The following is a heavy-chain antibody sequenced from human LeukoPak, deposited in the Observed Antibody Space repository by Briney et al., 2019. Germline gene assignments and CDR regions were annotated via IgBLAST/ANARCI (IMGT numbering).Heavy chain of an antibody. CDR1: GFTFSSYG. V-gene: IGHV3-30*18. CDR2: ISYDGTYK. J-gene: IGHJ4*02. CDR3: AKSGQNYYGSV. D-gene: IGHD3-10*01. Sequence: PGGSLRLSCAASGFTFSSYGMHWVRQAPGKGLEGVAVISYDGTYKYYADSVKGRFTISRDNSKNTLYLQMISLRAEDTSVYYCAKSGQNYYGSVWGQGTQVTVSS.